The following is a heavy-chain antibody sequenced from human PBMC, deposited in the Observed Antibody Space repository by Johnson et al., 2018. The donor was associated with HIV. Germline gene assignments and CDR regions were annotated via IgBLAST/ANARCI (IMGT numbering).Heavy chain of an antibody. CDR3: AKGSIVGPNDAFDI. CDR1: GFTFSNAW. D-gene: IGHD3-16*02. V-gene: IGHV3-30*02. Sequence: QVQLVESGGGLVKPGESLRLSCAASGFTFSNAWMSWVRQAPGKGLEWVAFIRYDGSNKYYADSVKGRFTISRDNSKNSLYLQMNSLRTEDTAWYYCAKGSIVGPNDAFDIWGQGTMVTVSS. CDR2: IRYDGSNK. J-gene: IGHJ3*02.